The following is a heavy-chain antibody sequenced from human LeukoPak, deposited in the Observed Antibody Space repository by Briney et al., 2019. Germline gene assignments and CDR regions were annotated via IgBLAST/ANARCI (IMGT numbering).Heavy chain of an antibody. Sequence: GGSLRLSCAASGFTFSSYGMHWVRLAPGKGLEWVAVISYDGSKKYYADSVKGRFTISRDNSKNTLYLQMNSLRTEDTAVYYCAKGSAVTGTLDYWGQGTLVTVSS. CDR1: GFTFSSYG. D-gene: IGHD6-19*01. CDR3: AKGSAVTGTLDY. J-gene: IGHJ4*02. V-gene: IGHV3-30*18. CDR2: ISYDGSKK.